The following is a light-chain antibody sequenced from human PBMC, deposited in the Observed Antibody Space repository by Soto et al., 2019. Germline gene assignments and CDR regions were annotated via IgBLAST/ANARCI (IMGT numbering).Light chain of an antibody. CDR3: QSYDRSLIVYYL. CDR1: SSNIGNNY. Sequence: QSVLTQPPSVSAAPGQKVTISCYGSSSNIGNNYVSFYQHLPGTAPKLLIYDNNKRPSGVPDRFSGSRSGTSASLAITGLQAEDEAVYYCQSYDRSLIVYYLFGTGTKV. V-gene: IGLV1-51*01. CDR2: DNN. J-gene: IGLJ1*01.